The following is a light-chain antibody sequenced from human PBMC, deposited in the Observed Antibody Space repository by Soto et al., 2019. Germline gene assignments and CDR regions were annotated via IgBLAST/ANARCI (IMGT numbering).Light chain of an antibody. V-gene: IGLV2-18*02. J-gene: IGLJ1*01. CDR2: DVS. CDR1: SSDVGGSNG. CDR3: SSYTSSSTYV. Sequence: QSVLTQPPSLSGSPGQSVALSCTGTSSDVGGSNGVSWYQQPPGTAPKLMIYDVSNRPSGVPDRFSGSKSGNTASLTISGLQAEDEGDYYCSSYTSSSTYVFGTGTKSPS.